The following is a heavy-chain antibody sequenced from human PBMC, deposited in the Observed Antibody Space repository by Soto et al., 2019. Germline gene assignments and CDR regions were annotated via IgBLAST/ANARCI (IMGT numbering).Heavy chain of an antibody. CDR3: ARVGGRAYCGGDCYLKYDYYYGMDV. J-gene: IGHJ6*02. CDR2: IYYSGST. V-gene: IGHV4-59*01. Sequence: SETLSLTCTVSGGSISSYYWSWIRQPPGKGLEWIGYIYYSGSTNYNPSLKSRVTISVDTSKNQFSLKLSSVTAADTAVYYCARVGGRAYCGGDCYLKYDYYYGMDVWGQGTTVTVS. D-gene: IGHD2-21*02. CDR1: GGSISSYY.